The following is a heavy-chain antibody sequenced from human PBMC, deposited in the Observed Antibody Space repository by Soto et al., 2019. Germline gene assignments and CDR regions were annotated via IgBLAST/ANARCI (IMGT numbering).Heavy chain of an antibody. CDR1: GFTFSSYE. J-gene: IGHJ6*02. V-gene: IGHV3-48*03. CDR3: ARVPRNFYYNGMDV. Sequence: VGSLRLSCEGSGFTFSSYEMNWVRQAPGKGLEWVSYISSSGSTKNYADSVKGRFTISRDNVKNSLYLQMNSLRAEDTAVYYCARVPRNFYYNGMDVWGQGTTVTVSS. CDR2: ISSSGSTK.